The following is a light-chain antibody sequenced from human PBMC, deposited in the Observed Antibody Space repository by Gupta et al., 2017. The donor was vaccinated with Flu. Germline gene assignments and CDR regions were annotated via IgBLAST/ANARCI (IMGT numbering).Light chain of an antibody. J-gene: IGKJ1*01. CDR1: KSISNN. CDR3: QQEHKWPRT. Sequence: ATLSVASGERGALSCSASKSISNNLVWYQQKPGQAPRCLIYGASTRATGIPDRFSGSGSGTEFTLTISNLQSEDFAVYYCQQEHKWPRTFGQGTKVEI. V-gene: IGKV3-15*01. CDR2: GAS.